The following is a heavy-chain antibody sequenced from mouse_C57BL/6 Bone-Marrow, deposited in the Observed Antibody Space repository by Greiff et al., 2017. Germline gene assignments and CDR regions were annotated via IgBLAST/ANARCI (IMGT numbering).Heavy chain of an antibody. CDR2: IYPSSGNT. CDR3: ANLAYYFDY. CDR1: GYTFTSYG. Sequence: QVQLQQSGAELARPGASVKLSCKASGYTFTSYGIRWVKQRPGQGLEWIGEIYPSSGNTYYNEKFKGKATLTADTSSSTAYMELRSLTSEDSAVYFCANLAYYFDYWGQGTTLTVSS. J-gene: IGHJ2*01. V-gene: IGHV1-81*01.